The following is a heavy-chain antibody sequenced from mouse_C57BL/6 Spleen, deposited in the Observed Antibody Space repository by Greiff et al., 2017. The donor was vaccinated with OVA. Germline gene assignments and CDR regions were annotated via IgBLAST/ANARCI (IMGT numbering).Heavy chain of an antibody. CDR1: GYTFTSYW. Sequence: QVQLQQPGAELVRPGSSVKLSCKASGYTFTSYWMHWVKQRPIQGLEWIGNIDPSDSETHYNQKFKDKATLTVDKSSSTAYMQLSSLTSEDSAVYYCAREVNYDYDVGYWYFDVWGTGTTVTVSS. J-gene: IGHJ1*03. CDR3: AREVNYDYDVGYWYFDV. CDR2: IDPSDSET. D-gene: IGHD2-4*01. V-gene: IGHV1-52*01.